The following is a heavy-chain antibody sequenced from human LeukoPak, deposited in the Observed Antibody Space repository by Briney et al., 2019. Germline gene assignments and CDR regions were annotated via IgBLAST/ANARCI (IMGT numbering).Heavy chain of an antibody. CDR1: GFTFSSYV. D-gene: IGHD2-15*01. V-gene: IGHV3-48*02. Sequence: GQCLRLSCAASGFTFSSYVMSWARQAPGKGREWLSHITSVSTIYYADSLKGRFTISRDNAKSSLYLQMSSLRDEDTAVYYCARRYCSGGSCGVGPYFDYWGQGTLVTVSS. CDR3: ARRYCSGGSCGVGPYFDY. CDR2: ITSVSTI. J-gene: IGHJ4*02.